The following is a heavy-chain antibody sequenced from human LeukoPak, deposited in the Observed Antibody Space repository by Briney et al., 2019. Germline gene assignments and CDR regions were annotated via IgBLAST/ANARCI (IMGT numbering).Heavy chain of an antibody. V-gene: IGHV1-2*02. CDR3: ARDRTTVTTGGMDV. D-gene: IGHD4-17*01. CDR2: INPNSGGT. Sequence: ASVKVSCKASGYTFTGYYMHWVRQASGQGLECMGWINPNSGGTNYAQKFQGRVTMTRDTSISTAYMELSRLRSDDTAVYYCARDRTTVTTGGMDVWGQGTTVTVSS. CDR1: GYTFTGYY. J-gene: IGHJ6*02.